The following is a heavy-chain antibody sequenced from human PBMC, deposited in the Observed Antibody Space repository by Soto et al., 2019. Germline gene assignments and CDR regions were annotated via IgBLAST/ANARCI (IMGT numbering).Heavy chain of an antibody. CDR2: IYYSGST. CDR1: GVSISGSRYY. V-gene: IGHV4-39*01. J-gene: IGHJ5*02. Sequence: SETLSLTCTVSGVSISGSRYYWGWIRQPPGRGLEWIGNIYYSGSTYYTPALKSRVTLSVDTSKNQFSLNLNSVTAADTAVYYCARVPAMVLWFDPWGQGTLVTVSS. D-gene: IGHD3-10*01. CDR3: ARVPAMVLWFDP.